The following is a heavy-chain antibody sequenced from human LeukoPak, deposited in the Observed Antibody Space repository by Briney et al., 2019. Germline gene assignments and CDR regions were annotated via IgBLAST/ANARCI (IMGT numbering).Heavy chain of an antibody. CDR3: GRAGPVTKDHFMDV. D-gene: IGHD2-2*01. Sequence: GGSLRLSCAASGFTFSSYSMMWVRQAPGKGLEWVSYISSSSTTIHYADSVKGRFTISRDNAKNSVYLQMNSLSAEDTAVYYCGRAGPVTKDHFMDVWGKGTTVTVSS. CDR2: ISSSSTTI. V-gene: IGHV3-48*01. CDR1: GFTFSSYS. J-gene: IGHJ6*03.